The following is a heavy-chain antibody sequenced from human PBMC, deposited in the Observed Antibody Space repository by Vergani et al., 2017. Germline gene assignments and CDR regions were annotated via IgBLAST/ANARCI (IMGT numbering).Heavy chain of an antibody. Sequence: EVQMVESGGGLVKPGGSLRLSCVASGFTFSHYSMNWVRQAPGKGLEWVSAIGTAGDTYYPGSVKGRFTISRENAKNSLYLQMNSLRAGDTAVYYCARGDAFDIWGQGTMVTVSS. CDR2: IGTAGDT. V-gene: IGHV3-13*01. CDR3: ARGDAFDI. J-gene: IGHJ3*02. CDR1: GFTFSHYS.